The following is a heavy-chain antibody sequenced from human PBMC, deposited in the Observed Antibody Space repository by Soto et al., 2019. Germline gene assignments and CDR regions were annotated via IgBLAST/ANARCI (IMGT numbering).Heavy chain of an antibody. D-gene: IGHD3-22*01. CDR1: GYTFTYRY. V-gene: IGHV1-45*02. CDR3: ASHYDSSGYYYRGLDY. CDR2: ITPFIGTA. J-gene: IGHJ4*02. Sequence: GASVKVSCKASGYTFTYRYLHWVRQAPGQALEWMGWITPFIGTANYAQKFQDRVTITRDESTSTGNMELSSLRSEDTAVYYCASHYDSSGYYYRGLDYWGQGTLVTVSS.